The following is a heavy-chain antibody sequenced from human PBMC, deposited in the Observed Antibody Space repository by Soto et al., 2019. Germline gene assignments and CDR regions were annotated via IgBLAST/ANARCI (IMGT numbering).Heavy chain of an antibody. J-gene: IGHJ6*03. CDR1: GFSFSRYT. V-gene: IGHV5-51*01. CDR3: ARHDQGSPYYYGSGSTVYMDV. CDR2: IYPGDSDT. D-gene: IGHD3-10*01. Sequence: GESLKISCVGSGFSFSRYTVGWVRQMPGKGLEWMGIIYPGDSDTRYSPSFQGQVTISADKSISTAYLQWSSLKASDTAMYYCARHDQGSPYYYGSGSTVYMDVWGKGTTVTVSS.